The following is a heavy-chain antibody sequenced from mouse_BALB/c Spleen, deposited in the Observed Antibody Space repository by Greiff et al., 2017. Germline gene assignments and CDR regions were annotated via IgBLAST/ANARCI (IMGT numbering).Heavy chain of an antibody. J-gene: IGHJ2*01. V-gene: IGHV1-7*01. D-gene: IGHD2-1*01. CDR2: INPSTGYT. Sequence: LQESGAELAKPGASVKMSCKASGYTFTSYWMHWVKQRPGQGLEWIGYINPSTGYTEYNQKFKDKATLTADKSSSTAYMQLSSLTSEDSAVYYCATYGNFFDYWGQGTTLTVSS. CDR1: GYTFTSYW. CDR3: ATYGNFFDY.